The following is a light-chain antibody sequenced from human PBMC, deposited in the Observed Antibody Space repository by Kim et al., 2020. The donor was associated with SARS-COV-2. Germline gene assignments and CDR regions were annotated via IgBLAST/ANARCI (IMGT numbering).Light chain of an antibody. CDR1: NIGSKS. V-gene: IGLV3-21*04. J-gene: IGLJ3*02. CDR2: YDS. Sequence: SYELTQPPSVSVAPGKTARITCGGNNIGSKSVHWYQQKPGQAPVLVIYYDSNRPSGIPERFSGSNSGNTATLTISRAEAGDEADYYCQAWDSSSDHTGVFGGGTKVTVL. CDR3: QAWDSSSDHTGV.